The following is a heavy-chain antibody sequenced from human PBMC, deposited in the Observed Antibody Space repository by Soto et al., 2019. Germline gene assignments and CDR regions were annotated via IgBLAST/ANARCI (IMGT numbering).Heavy chain of an antibody. D-gene: IGHD1-1*01. Sequence: QVQLQQWGAGLLKPSETLSLTCAVYGGFVTSGSYYWSWIRQPPGKGLEWIGEMSHSGGTHFNPSLTSRVTISVDTSKNQFTLKMSSVTAADTALYYCARVERGTATTVVDAFDIWAPGTMVTVSS. V-gene: IGHV4-34*01. CDR3: ARVERGTATTVVDAFDI. J-gene: IGHJ3*02. CDR1: GGFVTSGSYY. CDR2: MSHSGGT.